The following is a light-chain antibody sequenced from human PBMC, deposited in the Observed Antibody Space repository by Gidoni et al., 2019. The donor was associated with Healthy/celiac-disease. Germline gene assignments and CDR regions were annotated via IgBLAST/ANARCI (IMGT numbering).Light chain of an antibody. V-gene: IGLV2-14*01. CDR3: SSYTSSSTLV. J-gene: IGLJ2*01. Sequence: SALTPPASLSGSPGQSITISCTGTSSDVGGYNYVSWYQQHPGKAPKLMIYDVSNRPSGVSNRFSGSKSGNTASLTISGLQAEDEADYYCSSYTSSSTLVFGGGTKLTVL. CDR1: SSDVGGYNY. CDR2: DVS.